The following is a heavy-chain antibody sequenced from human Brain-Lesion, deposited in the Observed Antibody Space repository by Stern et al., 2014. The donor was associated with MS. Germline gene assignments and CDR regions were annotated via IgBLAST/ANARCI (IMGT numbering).Heavy chain of an antibody. V-gene: IGHV1-2*04. CDR3: ATYYYDSTGYNDF. D-gene: IGHD3-22*01. CDR1: GYTFTGYY. CDR2: INPKSGGT. J-gene: IGHJ4*02. Sequence: QVQLVESGAEVKKPGASVKVSCKASGYTFTGYYMHWVRQAPGQGLAWMGWINPKSGGTNYAQKFQGWVTMTRGTSINTAYMELSRLRSDDTAVYYCATYYYDSTGYNDFWGQGTLVTVSS.